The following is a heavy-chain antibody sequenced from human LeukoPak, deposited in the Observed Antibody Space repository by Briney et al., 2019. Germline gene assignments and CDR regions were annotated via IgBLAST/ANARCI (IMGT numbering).Heavy chain of an antibody. CDR3: ARDYRYYDFWSRYPRPSSYYYMDL. Sequence: GGSLRLSCAASGFTFSSYNMNWVRQAPGKGLEWVSYISSSSSTIYYADSVKGRFTISRDNAKNSLYLQMNSLRAEDTAVYYCARDYRYYDFWSRYPRPSSYYYMDLWGKGTTVTVSS. CDR2: ISSSSSTI. J-gene: IGHJ6*03. D-gene: IGHD3-3*01. V-gene: IGHV3-48*01. CDR1: GFTFSSYN.